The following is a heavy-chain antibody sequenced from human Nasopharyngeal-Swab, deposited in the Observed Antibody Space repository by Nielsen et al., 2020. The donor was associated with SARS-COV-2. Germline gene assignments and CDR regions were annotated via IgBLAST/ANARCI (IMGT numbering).Heavy chain of an antibody. CDR2: INTDNGDT. D-gene: IGHD6-19*01. CDR1: GYTFTNYA. CDR3: ARVPAVAASRIDY. Sequence: ASVKVSCKASGYTFTNYAIHWVRQAPGQRPEWMAWINTDNGDTRYSPKFQGRVRISRDTSANTVYMELSRLRSADTAVYYCARVPAVAASRIDYWGQGTLVTVSS. J-gene: IGHJ4*02. V-gene: IGHV1-3*04.